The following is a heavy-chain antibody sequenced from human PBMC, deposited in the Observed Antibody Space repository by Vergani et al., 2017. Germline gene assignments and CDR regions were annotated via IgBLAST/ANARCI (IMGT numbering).Heavy chain of an antibody. CDR2: ISSSSSTI. J-gene: IGHJ5*02. Sequence: VQLVESGGGVVQPGGSLRLSCAASGFTFSSYSMNWVRQAPGKGLEWVSYISSSSSTIYYADSVKGRFTISRDNAKNSLYLQMNSLRAEDTAVYYCAREVTRTAAAPNWFDPWGQGTLVTVSS. CDR1: GFTFSSYS. D-gene: IGHD6-13*01. V-gene: IGHV3-48*01. CDR3: AREVTRTAAAPNWFDP.